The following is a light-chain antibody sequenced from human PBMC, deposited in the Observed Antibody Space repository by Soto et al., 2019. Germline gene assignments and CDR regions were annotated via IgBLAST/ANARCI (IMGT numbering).Light chain of an antibody. CDR1: SSYFGTYNL. CDR3: CSYAGSSTFV. V-gene: IGLV2-23*01. J-gene: IGLJ1*01. Sequence: QSVLTQPASVSVSPGQSITISCTGTSSYFGTYNLVSWYQHHPGKAPKLLIYEATKRPPGVSDRFSGSKSGYTASLTISGLQAEDGADYYCCSYAGSSTFVFETGTKVTVL. CDR2: EAT.